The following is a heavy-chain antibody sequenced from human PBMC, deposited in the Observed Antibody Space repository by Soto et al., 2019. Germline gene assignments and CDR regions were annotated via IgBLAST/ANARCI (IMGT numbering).Heavy chain of an antibody. J-gene: IGHJ4*02. V-gene: IGHV3-48*02. CDR2: ISSSSTTI. D-gene: IGHD3-16*01. CDR3: ASPTSFDY. CDR1: GFPFSSYG. Sequence: EVHLVESGGGLVQPGGSRRLSCAASGFPFSSYGMNWVRQAPGKGLEWVSYISSSSTTIYYADSVRGRFTLSRDNAKNSLYLQMNSLRDEDTAVYSCASPTSFDYWGQGTLVTVSS.